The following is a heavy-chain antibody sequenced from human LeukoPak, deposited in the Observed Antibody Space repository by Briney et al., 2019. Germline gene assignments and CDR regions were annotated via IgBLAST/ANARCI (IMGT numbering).Heavy chain of an antibody. CDR2: INHNGST. CDR1: GGSFSGYY. J-gene: IGHJ4*02. D-gene: IGHD4/OR15-4a*01. V-gene: IGHV4-34*01. Sequence: SETLSLTCAVYGGSFSGYYWSWIRQPPGKGLEWIGEINHNGSTNYNPSLKSRVTISVDTSKNQFSLKLSSVTAADTAVYYCARASLTFSASDYWGQGTLVTVSS. CDR3: ARASLTFSASDY.